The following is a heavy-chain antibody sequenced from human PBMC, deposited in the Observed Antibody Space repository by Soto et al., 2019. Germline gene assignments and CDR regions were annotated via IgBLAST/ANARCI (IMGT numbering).Heavy chain of an antibody. CDR3: AQMDFDLYGMDV. D-gene: IGHD3-9*01. V-gene: IGHV2-5*02. Sequence: QITLTESGPTLVKPTQTLTLTCTFSGISLTNSGVGVSWIRRPPGKALEWLAVIYWDDAKHFSPSQKSRRTITKDTSKNQVVLTMTNMDSVDTATYFCAQMDFDLYGMDVWGQGTKVIVSS. J-gene: IGHJ6*02. CDR2: IYWDDAK. CDR1: GISLTNSGVG.